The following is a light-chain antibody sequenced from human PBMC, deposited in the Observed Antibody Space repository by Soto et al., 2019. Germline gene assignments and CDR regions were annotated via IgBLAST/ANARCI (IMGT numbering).Light chain of an antibody. CDR3: QQYGSSPRT. Sequence: EIVLTQSPGTLSLSPGERATLSCRASQSVSSSYLAWYQQKPGQAPRLLIYGASSRATGIPDRFSGSGSGTDFTLTISRLEPEDLVVYSCQQYGSSPRTFGQGTKLEIK. V-gene: IGKV3-20*01. CDR2: GAS. CDR1: QSVSSSY. J-gene: IGKJ2*01.